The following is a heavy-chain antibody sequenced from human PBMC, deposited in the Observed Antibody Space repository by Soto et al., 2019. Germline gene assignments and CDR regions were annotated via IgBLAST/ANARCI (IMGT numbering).Heavy chain of an antibody. CDR3: ASQYSSGWYSGALTDY. V-gene: IGHV1-3*01. Sequence: ASVKVSCKASGYTFTSYAMHWVRQAPGQRLEWMGWINAGNGNTKYAQKFQGRVTITRDTSAGTAYMELSSLRSEDTAVYYCASQYSSGWYSGALTDYWGQGTLVTVSS. CDR2: INAGNGNT. J-gene: IGHJ4*02. CDR1: GYTFTSYA. D-gene: IGHD6-19*01.